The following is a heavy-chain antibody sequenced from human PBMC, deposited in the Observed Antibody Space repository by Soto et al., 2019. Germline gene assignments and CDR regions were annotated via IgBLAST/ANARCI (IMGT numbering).Heavy chain of an antibody. J-gene: IGHJ6*02. D-gene: IGHD1-1*01. CDR3: TTWSPYYGMXV. CDR2: IKSKTDGGTT. V-gene: IGHV3-15*01. Sequence: PGGSLRLSCAASGFTVSSNYMSWVRRAPGKGLEWVGRIKSKTDGGTTDYGAPVKGRFTISRDDSKSMLYLQMNSLKTEDTAGYYCTTWSPYYGMXVWGQGTTVTVSS. CDR1: GFTVSSNY.